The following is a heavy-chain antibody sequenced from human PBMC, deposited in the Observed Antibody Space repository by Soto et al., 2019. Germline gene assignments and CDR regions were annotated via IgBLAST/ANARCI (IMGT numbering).Heavy chain of an antibody. CDR1: GFTFSSYS. V-gene: IGHV3-21*01. CDR2: ISSSSSYI. J-gene: IGHJ4*02. Sequence: GGSLRLSCAASGFTFSSYSMNWVRQAPGKGLEWVSSISSSSSYIYYADTVKGRFTISRDNAKNSLYLQMNSLRAEDTAVYYCARDRSSTRDYWGQGTLVTVSS. CDR3: ARDRSSTRDY. D-gene: IGHD2-2*01.